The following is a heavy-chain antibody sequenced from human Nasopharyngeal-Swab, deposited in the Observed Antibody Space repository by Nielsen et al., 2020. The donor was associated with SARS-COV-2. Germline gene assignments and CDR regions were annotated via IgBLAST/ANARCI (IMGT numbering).Heavy chain of an antibody. CDR3: AAHDYRGNSDYYYGMDV. V-gene: IGHV4-39*01. J-gene: IGHJ6*02. CDR2: IYYSGST. D-gene: IGHD4-23*01. Sequence: SETLSLTCTVSGGSISSSSYYWGWIRQPPGKGLEWIGSIYYSGSTYYNPSLKSRVTISVDTSKNQFSLKLSSVTAADTAVYYCAAHDYRGNSDYYYGMDVWGQGTTVTVSS. CDR1: GGSISSSSYY.